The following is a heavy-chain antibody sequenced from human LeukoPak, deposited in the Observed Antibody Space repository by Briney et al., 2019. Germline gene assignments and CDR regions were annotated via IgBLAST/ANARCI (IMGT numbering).Heavy chain of an antibody. CDR2: ISSSSSYI. CDR3: TRVLVVVPANLWFGEEEYYFDY. Sequence: GGSLRLSCAASGFTFSSYSMNWVRQAPGKGLEWVSSISSSSSYIYYADSVKGRFTISRDNAKNSLYLQMNSLKTEDTAVYYCTRVLVVVPANLWFGEEEYYFDYWGQGTLVTVSS. D-gene: IGHD2-2*01. V-gene: IGHV3-21*03. CDR1: GFTFSSYS. J-gene: IGHJ4*02.